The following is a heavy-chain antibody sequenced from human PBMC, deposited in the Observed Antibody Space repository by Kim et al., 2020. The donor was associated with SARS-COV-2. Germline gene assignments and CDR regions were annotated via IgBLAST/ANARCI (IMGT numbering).Heavy chain of an antibody. Sequence: GGSLRLSCAASGFTFSNDWMTWVRQAPGKGLEWVGRIKSKIHGGTADYAAPVKGRFAISRDDSRDTLYLQMNSLKTEDTAMYYCTTVSRGPLDYWGQGTLVTVSS. D-gene: IGHD3-10*01. J-gene: IGHJ4*02. V-gene: IGHV3-15*01. CDR1: GFTFSNDW. CDR2: IKSKIHGGTA. CDR3: TTVSRGPLDY.